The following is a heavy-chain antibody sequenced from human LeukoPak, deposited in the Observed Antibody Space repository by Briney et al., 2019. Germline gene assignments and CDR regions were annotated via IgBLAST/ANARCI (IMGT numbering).Heavy chain of an antibody. D-gene: IGHD1-14*01. J-gene: IGHJ4*02. CDR3: ARASTTFDD. Sequence: SETLSLTCSASGGSITSYYWSWIRQPPGKGLEWIGHVSDGGRTNCSPSLRSRVSISVDTSKNQFSLKLNSVTAADTAVYFCARASTTFDDWGQGTLVTVSS. V-gene: IGHV4-59*01. CDR1: GGSITSYY. CDR2: VSDGGRT.